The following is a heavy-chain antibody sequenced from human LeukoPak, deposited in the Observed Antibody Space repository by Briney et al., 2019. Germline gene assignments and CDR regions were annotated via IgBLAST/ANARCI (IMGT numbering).Heavy chain of an antibody. J-gene: IGHJ5*02. Sequence: ASVKVSCTASGYTFTGYYMHWVRQAPGQGLEWMGWINPNSGGTNYAQKFQGRVTMTRDTSISTAYMELSRLRSDDTAVYYCARGRVRAAAGTWFDPWGQGTLVTVSS. CDR2: INPNSGGT. CDR1: GYTFTGYY. CDR3: ARGRVRAAAGTWFDP. V-gene: IGHV1-2*02. D-gene: IGHD6-13*01.